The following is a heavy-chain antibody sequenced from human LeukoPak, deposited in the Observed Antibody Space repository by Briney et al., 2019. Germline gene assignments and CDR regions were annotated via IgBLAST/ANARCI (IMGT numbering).Heavy chain of an antibody. D-gene: IGHD3/OR15-3a*01. J-gene: IGHJ4*02. CDR3: ARGDNWTGYFGY. CDR2: IYSSGSI. Sequence: SETLSLTCAVSGGSITGYYWNWVRQPAGKGLEWIGRIYSSGSINYNPSLKSRVTMSVDTSKNRFSLRLNSVTAADTAVYYCARGDNWTGYFGYWGQGTLVTVSS. V-gene: IGHV4-4*07. CDR1: GGSITGYY.